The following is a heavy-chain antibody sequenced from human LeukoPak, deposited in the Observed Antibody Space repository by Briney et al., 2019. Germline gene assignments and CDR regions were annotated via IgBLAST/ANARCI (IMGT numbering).Heavy chain of an antibody. CDR3: ARVLRGSSAFEI. Sequence: ASVRVSCKASGYNFNVYYINWVRQAPGQGLEWMGWINPSSGDTYYAQRFKGRVTMTRDTSVSTAYMELNSLTSDDTAVYFCARVLRGSSAFEIWGQGTMVTVSS. V-gene: IGHV1-2*02. J-gene: IGHJ3*02. CDR2: INPSSGDT. D-gene: IGHD3-10*01. CDR1: GYNFNVYY.